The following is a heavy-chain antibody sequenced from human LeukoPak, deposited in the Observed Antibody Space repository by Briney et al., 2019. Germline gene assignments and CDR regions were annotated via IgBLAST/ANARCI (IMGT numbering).Heavy chain of an antibody. J-gene: IGHJ5*02. CDR1: GGSISSGDYY. Sequence: SETLSLTCTVSGGSISSGDYYWSWIRQPPGKGLEWIGYIYYSGSTYYNPSLKSRVTLSVDTSKNQFSLKLSSVTAADTAVYYCASEYGVTGTFWFDPWGQGTLGTVSS. V-gene: IGHV4-30-4*08. CDR3: ASEYGVTGTFWFDP. CDR2: IYYSGST. D-gene: IGHD2-8*02.